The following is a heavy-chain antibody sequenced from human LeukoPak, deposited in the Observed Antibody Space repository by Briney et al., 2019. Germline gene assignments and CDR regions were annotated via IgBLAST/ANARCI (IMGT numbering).Heavy chain of an antibody. CDR2: INPSGGSA. Sequence: ASVKVSCKASGYTFTSYYMHWVRQAPGQGLEWMGIINPSGGSASYAQKFQGRVTMTRDTSTSTVYMELSSLRSEDTAVYYCARTGMAAYYFDYWGQGTLVTVSS. CDR3: ARTGMAAYYFDY. V-gene: IGHV1-46*01. J-gene: IGHJ4*02. CDR1: GYTFTSYY. D-gene: IGHD6-25*01.